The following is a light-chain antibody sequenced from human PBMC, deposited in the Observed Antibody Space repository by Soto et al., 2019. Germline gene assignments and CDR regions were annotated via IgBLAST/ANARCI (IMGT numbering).Light chain of an antibody. CDR2: GNS. CDR1: SSNIGPGYD. J-gene: IGLJ1*01. Sequence: QSVPTQPPSVSRTPGQRATCSGTGRSSNIGPGYDIHWYQPLPGPAPKLLIYGNSNRHPGVPDRFSGSKSGTSDCLAITGLQAEDEADYYCRSYDSGLSAAYVFGAGTKVTV. CDR3: RSYDSGLSAAYV. V-gene: IGLV1-40*01.